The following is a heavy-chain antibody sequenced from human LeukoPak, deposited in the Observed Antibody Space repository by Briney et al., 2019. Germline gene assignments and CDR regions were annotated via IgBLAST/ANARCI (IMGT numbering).Heavy chain of an antibody. CDR3: ARDQDYCHSARCYQFDY. CDR1: GYTSTSSG. Sequence: GASVKVSCKTSGYTSTSSGVSWVRQAPGQGLEWMGWISAYHGNANYAQKFTGRVTMTTDTSTSTAYMELRSLRSDDTAVYYCARDQDYCHSARCYQFDYWGQGTLVTVSS. V-gene: IGHV1-18*01. J-gene: IGHJ4*02. D-gene: IGHD2-2*01. CDR2: ISAYHGNA.